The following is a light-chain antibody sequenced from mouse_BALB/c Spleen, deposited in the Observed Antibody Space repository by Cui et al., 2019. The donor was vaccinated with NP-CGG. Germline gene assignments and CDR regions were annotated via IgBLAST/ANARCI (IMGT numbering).Light chain of an antibody. CDR3: ALWYSNHWV. CDR1: TGAVTINNY. CDR2: GTN. Sequence: QTVVPQEAAPTTSPGETVTLTCRSSTGAVTINNYANWVQEKPDHLFTGLIGGTNNRAPGVPARFSGSLIGDKAALTITGAQTEDEAIYFCALWYSNHWVFGGGTKLTVL. J-gene: IGLJ1*01. V-gene: IGLV1*01.